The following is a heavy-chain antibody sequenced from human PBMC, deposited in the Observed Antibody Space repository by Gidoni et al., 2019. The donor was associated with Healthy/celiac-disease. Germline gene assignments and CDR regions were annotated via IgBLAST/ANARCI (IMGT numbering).Heavy chain of an antibody. CDR2: INAGNGNT. CDR1: GYTFTSYA. CDR3: ARYRGLGLQAFDI. J-gene: IGHJ3*02. D-gene: IGHD3-9*01. Sequence: QVQLVQSGAEVKKPGASVKVSCKASGYTFTSYAMHWVRQAPGQRLEWMGWINAGNGNTKYSQKFQGRVTITRDTSASTAYMELSSLRSEDTAVYYCARYRGLGLQAFDIWGQGTMVTVSS. V-gene: IGHV1-3*01.